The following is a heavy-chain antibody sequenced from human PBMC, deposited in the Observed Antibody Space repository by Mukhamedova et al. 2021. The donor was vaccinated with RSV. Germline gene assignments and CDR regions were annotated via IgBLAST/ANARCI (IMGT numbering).Heavy chain of an antibody. D-gene: IGHD3-22*01. V-gene: IGHV4-34*01. CDR3: ARGPRSSGQIDY. J-gene: IGHJ4*02. CDR2: INHSGST. Sequence: GEINHSGSTNYNPSLKSRVTISVDTSKNQFSLKLSSVTAADTAVYYCARGPRSSGQIDYLGQGTLVTVSS.